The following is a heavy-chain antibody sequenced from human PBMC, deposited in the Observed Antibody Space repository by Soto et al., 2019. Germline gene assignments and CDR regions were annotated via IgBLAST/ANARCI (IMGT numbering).Heavy chain of an antibody. V-gene: IGHV4-59*08. D-gene: IGHD6-19*01. J-gene: IGHJ5*02. CDR2: IYYSGST. CDR3: ARRLSEYRSGWHHNWFDP. CDR1: GGSISSYY. Sequence: SETLSLTCTVSGGSISSYYWSWIRQPPGKGLEWIGYIYYSGSTNYNPSLKSRVTISVDTSKNQFSLKLSSVTAADTAVYYCARRLSEYRSGWHHNWFDPWGQGTLVTVSS.